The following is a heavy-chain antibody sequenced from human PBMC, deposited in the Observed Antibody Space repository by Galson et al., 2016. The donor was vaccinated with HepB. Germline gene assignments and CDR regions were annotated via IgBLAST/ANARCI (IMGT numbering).Heavy chain of an antibody. Sequence: SLRLSCAASGFTVSNNYMSWVRQAPGKGLEWVSVIYSGGNTFYADSVKGRFTISRDTSKNTLYLQMNSLRAEDTAVDYCATSPSRGYWGQGTLVTVSS. J-gene: IGHJ4*02. CDR3: ATSPSRGY. CDR2: IYSGGNT. CDR1: GFTVSNNY. V-gene: IGHV3-66*01. D-gene: IGHD2-2*01.